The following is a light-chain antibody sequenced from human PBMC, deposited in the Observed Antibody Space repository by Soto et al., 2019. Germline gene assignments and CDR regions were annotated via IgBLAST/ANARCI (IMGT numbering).Light chain of an antibody. V-gene: IGLV2-14*03. CDR2: DVS. CDR3: SSYTSSNTVI. J-gene: IGLJ2*01. CDR1: NSDVGGYNS. Sequence: QSVLTQPASVSGSPGQSITISCTGTNSDVGGYNSVSWYQHHPGKAPKLMIYDVSNRPSGVSNRFSGSKSGNTASLTISGLQAEDEADYYCSSYTSSNTVIFGGGTKLTVL.